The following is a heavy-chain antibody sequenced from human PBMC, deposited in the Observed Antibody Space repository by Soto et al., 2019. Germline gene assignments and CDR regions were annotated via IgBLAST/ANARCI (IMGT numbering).Heavy chain of an antibody. CDR3: ARGFYGSGSYWDY. D-gene: IGHD3-10*01. Sequence: QVQLVESGGGVVQPGRSLRLSCAASGFTFSSYGMHWVRQAPGKGLEWVAVIWYDGSNKYYADSVKGRFTISRDNSKNTLYLQMNSLRAEDTAVYYCARGFYGSGSYWDYWGQGTLVTVSS. CDR2: IWYDGSNK. V-gene: IGHV3-33*01. CDR1: GFTFSSYG. J-gene: IGHJ4*02.